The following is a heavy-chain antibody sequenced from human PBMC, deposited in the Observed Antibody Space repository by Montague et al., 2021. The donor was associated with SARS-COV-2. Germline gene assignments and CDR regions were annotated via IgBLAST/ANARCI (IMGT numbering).Heavy chain of an antibody. D-gene: IGHD1-14*01. CDR3: ARGNITPSGFDI. CDR1: GDSIGSANYY. CDR2: IYYTGGT. J-gene: IGHJ3*02. V-gene: IGHV4-31*03. Sequence: TLPLTCTVPGDSIGSANYYWNWIRQSPGKGLEWIGYIYYTGGTHYNPSLDSRLTMSIDTSKSQFSLRLRSVTAADTAVYYCARGNITPSGFDIWGQGTVVTVSS.